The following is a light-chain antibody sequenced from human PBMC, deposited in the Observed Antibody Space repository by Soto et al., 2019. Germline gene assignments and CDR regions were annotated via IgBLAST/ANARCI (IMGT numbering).Light chain of an antibody. V-gene: IGKV3-11*01. CDR3: QQRSNWPPLT. J-gene: IGKJ5*01. CDR2: GAS. Sequence: EIVMTQSPATLSVSPGERATLSCRASQSVSSNLAWYQQKPGQAPRLLIYGASSRATGIPDRFSGSGSGTDFTLTISSLEPEDFAVYYCQQRSNWPPLTFGQGTRLEIK. CDR1: QSVSSN.